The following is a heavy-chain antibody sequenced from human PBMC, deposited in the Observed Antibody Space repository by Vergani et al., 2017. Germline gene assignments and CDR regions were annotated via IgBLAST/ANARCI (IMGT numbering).Heavy chain of an antibody. CDR3: AKXARIVVVPAGYMDV. V-gene: IGHV3-30*18. Sequence: QVQLVESGGGVVQPGRSLRLSCAASGFTFSSYGMHWVRQAPRKGLEWVAVISYDGSNKYYADSVKGRFTISRDNSKNTLYLQMNSLRAEDTAGYYCAKXARIVVVPAGYMDVWGKGTTVTVSS. CDR2: ISYDGSNK. CDR1: GFTFSSYG. D-gene: IGHD2-2*01. J-gene: IGHJ6*03.